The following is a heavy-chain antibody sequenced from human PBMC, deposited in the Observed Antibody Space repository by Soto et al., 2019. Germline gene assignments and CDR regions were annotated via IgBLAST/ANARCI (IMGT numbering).Heavy chain of an antibody. Sequence: PSETLSLTCTVSGGSISSYYWSWIRQPPGKGLEWIGYIYYSGSTNYNPSPKSRVTISVDTSKNQFSLKMSSVTAADTAVYYCARLATGYYFDSWGQGTLVTVTS. J-gene: IGHJ4*02. V-gene: IGHV4-59*01. CDR2: IYYSGST. D-gene: IGHD1-1*01. CDR1: GGSISSYY. CDR3: ARLATGYYFDS.